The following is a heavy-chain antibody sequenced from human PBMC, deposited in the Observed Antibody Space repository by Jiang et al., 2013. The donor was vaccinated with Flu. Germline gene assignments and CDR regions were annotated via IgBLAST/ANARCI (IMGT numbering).Heavy chain of an antibody. CDR3: ARDRGRIAAAGADS. J-gene: IGHJ4*02. CDR1: GYDFTDYY. CDR2: TRPGGSGP. Sequence: GAEVKKPGASVKLSCKASGYDFTDYYIHWVRQAPGQGPEWMGLTRPGGSGPTFARKFQGRVIVTTDTSTSTVYMELTSLRSDDTAVYYCARDRGRIAAAGADSWGQGTLVTVSS. V-gene: IGHV1-46*01. D-gene: IGHD6-13*01.